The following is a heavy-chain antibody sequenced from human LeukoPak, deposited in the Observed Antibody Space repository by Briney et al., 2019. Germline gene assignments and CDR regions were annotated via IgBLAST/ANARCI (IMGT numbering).Heavy chain of an antibody. CDR3: VSGLPIDY. V-gene: IGHV4-39*01. D-gene: IGHD3-10*01. CDR2: IYYIGTT. J-gene: IGHJ4*02. CDR1: GGSISSGSYY. Sequence: SETLSLTCAVSGGSISSGSYYWGWIRQPPGKGLEWIGNIYYIGTTYYSPSLKSRVAISVDTSKNQFSLKLSSVTAADTALYYCVSGLPIDYWGQGTLVTVSS.